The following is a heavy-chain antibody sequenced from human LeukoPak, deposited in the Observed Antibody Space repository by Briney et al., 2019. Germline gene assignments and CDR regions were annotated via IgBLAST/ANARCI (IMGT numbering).Heavy chain of an antibody. CDR1: GYTFTSYG. J-gene: IGHJ6*03. CDR3: ARGIYDILTPYYYYYMDV. D-gene: IGHD3-9*01. CDR2: ISAYNGNT. V-gene: IGHV1-18*01. Sequence: ASVKVSCKASGYTFTSYGISWVRQAPGQGLEWMGWISAYNGNTNYAQKLQGRVTMTTDTSTSTAYMELRSLRSDDTAVYYCARGIYDILTPYYYYYMDVWGKGTTVTISS.